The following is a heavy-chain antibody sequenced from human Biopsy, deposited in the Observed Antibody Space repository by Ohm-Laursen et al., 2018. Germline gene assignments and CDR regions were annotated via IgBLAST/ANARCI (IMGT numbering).Heavy chain of an antibody. CDR1: GGSFTGHY. D-gene: IGHD4-23*01. Sequence: SQTLSLTCTASGGSFTGHYWTWIRQPPGKGLEWIGHISHTGYTSYKSSLKSRVTISLDTSRKHFSLRLTSLAAADTAVYYCARGSNGYGGLYFPHWGQGTLVTVSS. J-gene: IGHJ1*01. CDR3: ARGSNGYGGLYFPH. V-gene: IGHV4-59*11. CDR2: ISHTGYT.